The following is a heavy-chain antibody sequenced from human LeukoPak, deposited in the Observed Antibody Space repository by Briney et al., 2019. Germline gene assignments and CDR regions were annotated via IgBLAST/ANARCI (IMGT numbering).Heavy chain of an antibody. V-gene: IGHV4-59*01. D-gene: IGHD1-1*01. Sequence: SETLSLTCTVSGGPLSAYYWTWTRQPPGKGLEWIGYIYDTGNTNYNPSLKSRVTMSVDTSKNQFSLKLTSVTAADTAVYYCASGETGSTLGVYWGQGTLVTVSS. J-gene: IGHJ4*02. CDR3: ASGETGSTLGVY. CDR2: IYDTGNT. CDR1: GGPLSAYY.